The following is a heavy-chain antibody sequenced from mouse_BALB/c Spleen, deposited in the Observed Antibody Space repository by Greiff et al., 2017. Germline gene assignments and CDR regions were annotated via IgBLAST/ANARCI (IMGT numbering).Heavy chain of an antibody. CDR1: GFTFSDYY. J-gene: IGHJ4*01. CDR3: ARDSEDYDGYAMDY. V-gene: IGHV5-4*02. CDR2: ISDGGSYT. D-gene: IGHD2-4*01. Sequence: EVKLVESGGGLVKPGGSLKLSCAASGFTFSDYYMYWVRQTPEKRLEWVATISDGGSYTYYPDSVKGRFTISRDNAKNNLYLQMSSLKSEDTAMYYCARDSEDYDGYAMDYWGQGTSVTVSS.